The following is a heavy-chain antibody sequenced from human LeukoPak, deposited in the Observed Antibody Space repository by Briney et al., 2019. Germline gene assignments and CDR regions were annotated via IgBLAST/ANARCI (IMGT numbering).Heavy chain of an antibody. D-gene: IGHD3-3*01. CDR1: GGSISSYY. CDR2: IYYSGST. V-gene: IGHV4-59*12. CDR3: ARGSVYYDFWSGYYQRMYDAFDI. Sequence: PSETLSLTCTVSGGSISSYYWSWIRQPPGKGLEWIGYIYYSGSTNYNPSLKSRVTISVDTSKNQFSLKLSSVTAADTAVYYCARGSVYYDFWSGYYQRMYDAFDIWGQGTMVTVSS. J-gene: IGHJ3*02.